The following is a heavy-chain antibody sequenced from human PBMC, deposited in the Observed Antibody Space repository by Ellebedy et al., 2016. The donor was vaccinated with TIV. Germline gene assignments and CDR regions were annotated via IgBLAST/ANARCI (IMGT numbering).Heavy chain of an antibody. CDR1: GGTFSNYA. J-gene: IGHJ6*02. D-gene: IGHD3-10*01. Sequence: AASVKVSCKASGGTFSNYAISWVRQAPGQGLEWMGGIIPGFGTANYAQRFQGRVTITADESTSTASMELSSLRSEETAVFYCASMVREIPDEDEDYYYYYGMDVWGQGTTVSVSS. CDR2: IIPGFGTA. CDR3: ASMVREIPDEDEDYYYYYGMDV. V-gene: IGHV1-69*13.